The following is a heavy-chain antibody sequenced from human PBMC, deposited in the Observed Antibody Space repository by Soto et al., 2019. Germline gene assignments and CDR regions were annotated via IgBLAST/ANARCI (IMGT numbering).Heavy chain of an antibody. CDR3: GRVYMGSKEPAGNLSSYSGRDV. CDR1: GGSISSGGYY. Sequence: PSETLSLTCTVSGGSISSGGYYWSWIRQHPGKGLEWIGYIYYSGSTYYNPSLKSRVTISGDTSKNQFSLKLSSVTAADTAVYFCGRVYMGSKEPAGNLSSYSGRDVGGKGTTVPVPP. CDR2: IYYSGST. V-gene: IGHV4-31*03. D-gene: IGHD3-10*01. J-gene: IGHJ6*04.